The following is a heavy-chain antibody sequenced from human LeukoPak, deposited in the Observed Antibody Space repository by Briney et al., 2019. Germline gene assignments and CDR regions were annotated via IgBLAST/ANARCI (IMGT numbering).Heavy chain of an antibody. CDR3: ATLYGDYVNSDY. Sequence: ASVKVSCKASGYTFSDYYMHWVRQAPGQGFEWMGWINPNAGGTNYAQKFRGRVTMTRDTSISTAYMELSRLRSDDTAVYYCATLYGDYVNSDYWGQGTLVSVSS. CDR2: INPNAGGT. CDR1: GYTFSDYY. J-gene: IGHJ4*02. D-gene: IGHD4-17*01. V-gene: IGHV1-2*02.